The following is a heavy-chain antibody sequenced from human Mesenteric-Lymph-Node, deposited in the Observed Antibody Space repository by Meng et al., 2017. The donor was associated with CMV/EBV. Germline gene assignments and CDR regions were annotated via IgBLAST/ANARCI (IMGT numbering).Heavy chain of an antibody. CDR2: IIPILGIA. D-gene: IGHD3/OR15-3a*01. V-gene: IGHV1-69*04. Sequence: SVKVSCKASGSTFSSYTISWVRQAPGQGLEWMGRIIPILGIANYAQKFQGRVTITADKSTSTAYMELSSLRSEDTAVYYCARDPIFGLYYFDYWGQGTLVTVSS. CDR3: ARDPIFGLYYFDY. J-gene: IGHJ4*02. CDR1: GSTFSSYT.